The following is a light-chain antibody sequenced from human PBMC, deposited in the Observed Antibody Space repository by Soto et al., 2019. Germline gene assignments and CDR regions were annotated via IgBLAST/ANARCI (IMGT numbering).Light chain of an antibody. J-gene: IGKJ5*01. V-gene: IGKV3-11*01. Sequence: EIVLTQSPATLSVSPGERVTLSCRASQNLHSYLAWYQQKLGQAPRLLIYDASNRATGVPARFSGSGSGTDFTLTISSLEPEDFAVYYCQQRGNWPLTFGQGTRLETK. CDR2: DAS. CDR3: QQRGNWPLT. CDR1: QNLHSY.